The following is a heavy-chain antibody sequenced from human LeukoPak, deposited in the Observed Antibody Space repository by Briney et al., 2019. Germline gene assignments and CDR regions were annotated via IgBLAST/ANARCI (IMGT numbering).Heavy chain of an antibody. CDR1: GFTFSSYW. Sequence: GGSLRLSCAASGFTFSSYWMHWLRQARGKGLVWVSRINSDGSSTSYADSVKGRFAISRDNAKNTLFLHMKSLRAEDTAVYYCARGGPVLLWFGDAFDIWGQGTMVTVSS. CDR2: INSDGSST. V-gene: IGHV3-74*01. J-gene: IGHJ3*02. D-gene: IGHD3-10*01. CDR3: ARGGPVLLWFGDAFDI.